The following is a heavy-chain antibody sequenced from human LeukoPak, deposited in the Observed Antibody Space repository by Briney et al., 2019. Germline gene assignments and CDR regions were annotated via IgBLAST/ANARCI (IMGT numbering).Heavy chain of an antibody. D-gene: IGHD6-19*01. CDR1: GYTFTGYY. Sequence: ASVKVSCKASGYTFTGYYMHWVRQAPGQGLEWMGWINPNSGGTNYAQKFQGWVTMTRDTSISTAYMELSRLRSDNTAVYYCARERIAVAGTTYYYYYGMDVWGQGTTVTVSS. V-gene: IGHV1-2*04. J-gene: IGHJ6*02. CDR3: ARERIAVAGTTYYYYYGMDV. CDR2: INPNSGGT.